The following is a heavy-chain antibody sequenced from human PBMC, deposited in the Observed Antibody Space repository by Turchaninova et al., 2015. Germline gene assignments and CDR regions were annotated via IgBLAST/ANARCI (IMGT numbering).Heavy chain of an antibody. CDR1: GDRVASNRAP. J-gene: IGHJ4*02. Sequence: QVQLQQSGPGLVKPSQPLSLTCTISGDRVASNRAPWDWIRQSPSRGLEWLGRTYYRSKWYNDYAVSVKSRITINPDTSKNQFSLQLNSVTPEDTAVYYCARGRGGYDPFDYWGQGTLVTVSS. CDR3: ARGRGGYDPFDY. CDR2: TYYRSKWYN. D-gene: IGHD5-12*01. V-gene: IGHV6-1*01.